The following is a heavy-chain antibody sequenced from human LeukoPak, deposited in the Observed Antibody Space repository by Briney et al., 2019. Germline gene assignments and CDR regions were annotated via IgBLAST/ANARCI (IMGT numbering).Heavy chain of an antibody. V-gene: IGHV3-23*01. J-gene: IGHJ6*03. CDR3: AKDPWRPSSGPYMDV. Sequence: GGSLRLSCAASGLSVSSYAITWVRQAPGKGLEWVSAISGSGDSTYYSDSVKGRFTISRDNSKNTLYLQMNSLRAEDTAVYYCAKDPWRPSSGPYMDVWGKGTTVTVSS. D-gene: IGHD3-10*01. CDR1: GLSVSSYA. CDR2: ISGSGDST.